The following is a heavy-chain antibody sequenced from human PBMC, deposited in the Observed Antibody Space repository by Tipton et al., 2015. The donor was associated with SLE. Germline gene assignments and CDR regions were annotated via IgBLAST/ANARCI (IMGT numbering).Heavy chain of an antibody. V-gene: IGHV3-7*01. CDR1: GFTFTSYW. D-gene: IGHD1-26*01. CDR2: IKEDGSDK. Sequence: SLRLSCAASGFTFTSYWMNWVRQAPGKRLEWAANIKEDGSDKFYVDSVKGRFTISRDNAKNSLYLQMNSLSAEDTAVYYCARDGGSLEDYMDVWGKGTTVTVSS. J-gene: IGHJ6*03. CDR3: ARDGGSLEDYMDV.